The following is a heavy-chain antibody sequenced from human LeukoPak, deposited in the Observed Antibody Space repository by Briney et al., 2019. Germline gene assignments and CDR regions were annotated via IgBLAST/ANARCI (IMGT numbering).Heavy chain of an antibody. V-gene: IGHV3-23*01. Sequence: GGSLRLSCAASGFTFSSYGMSWVRQAPGKGLEWVSAISGSGGSTYYADSVKGRFTISRDNSKNTLYLQMNSLRAEDTAVYYCAKDTTVVVIHDAFDIWGQGTMVTVSS. CDR1: GFTFSSYG. CDR2: ISGSGGST. J-gene: IGHJ3*02. D-gene: IGHD3-22*01. CDR3: AKDTTVVVIHDAFDI.